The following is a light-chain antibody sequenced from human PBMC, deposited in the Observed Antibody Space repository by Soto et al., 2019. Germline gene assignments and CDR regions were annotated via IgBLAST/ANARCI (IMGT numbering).Light chain of an antibody. CDR2: YNN. CDR3: QSYDSSLSGVV. Sequence: QSVLTQPPSVSGAPGQRVTISCTGSNSNIGAGYDVHWYQQLPGTAPKLLIYYNNIRPSGVPDRFSGSKSGTSASLAITGLQAEDEADYYCQSYDSSLSGVVFGGGTKLTVL. J-gene: IGLJ2*01. V-gene: IGLV1-40*01. CDR1: NSNIGAGYD.